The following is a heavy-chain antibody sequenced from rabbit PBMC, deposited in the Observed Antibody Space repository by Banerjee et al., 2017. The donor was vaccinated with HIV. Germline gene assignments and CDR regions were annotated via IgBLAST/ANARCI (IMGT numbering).Heavy chain of an antibody. J-gene: IGHJ4*01. V-gene: IGHV1S7*01. CDR1: GFTISDYY. Sequence: QSLEESGGGLVQPGGSLTLSCKASGFTISDYYMSWVRQAPGKGLEWIGYIDPVFSGRYYASWVNGRFSISRENTQNTLYLQLNSLTAADTATYFCARGATMTLVIRLWGPGTLVTVS. CDR2: IDPVFSGR. CDR3: ARGATMTLVIRL. D-gene: IGHD2-1*01.